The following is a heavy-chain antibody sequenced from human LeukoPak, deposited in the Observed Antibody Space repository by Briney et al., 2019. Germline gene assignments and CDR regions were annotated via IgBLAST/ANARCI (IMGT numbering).Heavy chain of an antibody. Sequence: ASVKVSCKASGYSFTSYGISWVRQAPGQGLEWMGWISGDTGHAKYAQNLQGRVTVTTDTSTSTAYMELRSLRSDDTAVYYCQRMTIFGVVIDFDYWGQGTLVTVSS. J-gene: IGHJ4*02. CDR3: QRMTIFGVVIDFDY. D-gene: IGHD3-3*01. V-gene: IGHV1-18*01. CDR2: ISGDTGHA. CDR1: GYSFTSYG.